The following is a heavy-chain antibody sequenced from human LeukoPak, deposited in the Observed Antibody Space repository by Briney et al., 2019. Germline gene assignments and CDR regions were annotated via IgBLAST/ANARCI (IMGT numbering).Heavy chain of an antibody. D-gene: IGHD1-26*01. CDR3: ARDWGSGSYHNRLSVGGLDY. CDR2: IIPIFGTA. J-gene: IGHJ4*02. Sequence: ATVKVSCKASGSNFSSYPLSWVRQAPGPGLEWMGGIIPIFGTANYAQKFQGRVTSTADQSTSTAYMELSSLRSEDTAVYYCARDWGSGSYHNRLSVGGLDYWGQGTLVTVSS. CDR1: GSNFSSYP. V-gene: IGHV1-69*13.